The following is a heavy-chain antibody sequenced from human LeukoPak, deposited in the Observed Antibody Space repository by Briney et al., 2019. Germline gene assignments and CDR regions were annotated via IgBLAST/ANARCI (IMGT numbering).Heavy chain of an antibody. V-gene: IGHV4-39*01. CDR3: ARGMGSSYYYYYMDV. J-gene: IGHJ6*03. CDR2: IYYSGST. CDR1: GGSISSYY. Sequence: SETLSLTCTVSGGSISSYYWGWIRQPPGKGLEWIGSIYYSGSTYYNPSLKSRVTISVDTSKNQFSLKLSSVTAADTAVYYCARGMGSSYYYYYMDVWGKGTTVTISS. D-gene: IGHD3-10*01.